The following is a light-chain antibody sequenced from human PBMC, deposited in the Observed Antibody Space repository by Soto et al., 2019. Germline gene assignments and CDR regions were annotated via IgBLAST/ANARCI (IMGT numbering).Light chain of an antibody. CDR3: QPFNSYPIT. J-gene: IGKJ5*01. Sequence: DIQMTQSPSTLSASVGDRGTITCRASQSISVWLAWYQQKPGKAPKLLIHTASSLQSGVPSRFSGSGSGTEFTLTISSLQPDDFATYYCQPFNSYPITFGQGTRLEIK. V-gene: IGKV1-5*03. CDR2: TAS. CDR1: QSISVW.